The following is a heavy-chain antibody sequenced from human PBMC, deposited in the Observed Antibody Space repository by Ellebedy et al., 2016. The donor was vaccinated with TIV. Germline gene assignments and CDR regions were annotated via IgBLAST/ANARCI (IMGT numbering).Heavy chain of an antibody. CDR2: ISWDGGST. CDR3: AKDRAIGSTYSSGWYGAFDI. Sequence: GGSLRLSXAASGFTFDDYTMHWVRQAPGKGLEWVSLISWDGGSTYYADSVKGRFTISRDNSKNSLYLQMNSLRTEDTALYYCAKDRAIGSTYSSGWYGAFDIWGQGTMVTVSS. D-gene: IGHD6-19*01. J-gene: IGHJ3*02. V-gene: IGHV3-43*01. CDR1: GFTFDDYT.